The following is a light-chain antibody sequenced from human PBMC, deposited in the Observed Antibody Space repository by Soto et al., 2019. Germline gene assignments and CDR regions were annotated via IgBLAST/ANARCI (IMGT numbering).Light chain of an antibody. CDR1: QSVSSN. J-gene: IGKJ1*01. V-gene: IGKV3-15*01. CDR2: GAS. Sequence: EIVMTQSPATLSVSPGERATLSCRASQSVSSNLAWYQQKPGQAPRLLIYGASTRVTGIPARFSGSGSGTEFTLTISSLQSEDFLVYYCQQYNNWPRTFGQWTKVEIK. CDR3: QQYNNWPRT.